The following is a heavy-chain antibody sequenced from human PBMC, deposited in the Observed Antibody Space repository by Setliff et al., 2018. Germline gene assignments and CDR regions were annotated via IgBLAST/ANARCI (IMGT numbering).Heavy chain of an antibody. J-gene: IGHJ4*02. V-gene: IGHV4-39*07. CDR3: RLWSHNYQNDY. D-gene: IGHD3-3*01. CDR1: GASLNSADYY. Sequence: PSETLSLTCVVSGASLNSADYYWGWIRQPPGKGLEWIGTLYFGGSTHYNPSLKSRVTISVDTSKNQFSLNLSSLTAADTAVYYCRLWSHNYQNDYWGQGILVTVSS. CDR2: LYFGGST.